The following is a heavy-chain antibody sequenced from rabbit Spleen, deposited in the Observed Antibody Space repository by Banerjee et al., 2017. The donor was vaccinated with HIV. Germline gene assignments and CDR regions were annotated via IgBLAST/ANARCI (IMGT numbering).Heavy chain of an antibody. CDR3: ARDVESRGGGMDL. CDR1: GIDFSSSYY. V-gene: IGHV1S45*01. D-gene: IGHD4-2*01. J-gene: IGHJ4*01. Sequence: QGQLVESGGGLVQPGGTLTLTCKASGIDFSSSYYMCWVRQAPGKGLEWIACIYAGSSGSTYYASWAKGRFTITKTSSPTVTLQMTSLTAADTATYFCARDVESRGGGMDLWGPGTLVTVS. CDR2: IYAGSSGST.